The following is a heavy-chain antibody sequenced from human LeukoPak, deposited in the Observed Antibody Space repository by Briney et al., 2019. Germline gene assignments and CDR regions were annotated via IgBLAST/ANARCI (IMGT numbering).Heavy chain of an antibody. CDR3: VRMSYYENSGYSPLDS. CDR1: NDSISSTISF. J-gene: IGHJ4*02. Sequence: PSETLSLTCTVSNDSISSTISFWGWIRQPPGKGLEWIGSIYYSGTAYYSPSLKSRVTISVDMSKSQFSLKLTSVTAADTAIYYCVRMSYYENSGYSPLDSSGQGTLFTVSS. D-gene: IGHD3-22*01. V-gene: IGHV4-39*01. CDR2: IYYSGTA.